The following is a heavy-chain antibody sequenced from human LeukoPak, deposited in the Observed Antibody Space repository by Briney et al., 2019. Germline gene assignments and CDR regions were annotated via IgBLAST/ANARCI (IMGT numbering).Heavy chain of an antibody. V-gene: IGHV3-23*01. CDR1: GFTFITSA. CDR2: ISGSGDRT. Sequence: GETLRLSCAASGFTFITSAMSWVRQAPGKGLEWVSAISGSGDRTYYADSVKGRFTVSRDDYKNTLYLQMNSLRVEDTAVYYCANHASAFEFWGQGTLFTVSS. J-gene: IGHJ4*02. D-gene: IGHD3-10*01. CDR3: ANHASAFEF.